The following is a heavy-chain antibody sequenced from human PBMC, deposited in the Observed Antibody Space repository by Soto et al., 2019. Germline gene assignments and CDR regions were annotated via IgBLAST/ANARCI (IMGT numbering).Heavy chain of an antibody. J-gene: IGHJ5*02. V-gene: IGHV4-59*01. D-gene: IGHD5-12*01. CDR2: IYAGGSI. CDR1: GVSISTYF. CDR3: ARDEMATAP. Sequence: QVQLQESGPGLVKPSETLPLTCTVSGVSISTYFWSWVRQSPGKGLEWIGYIYAGGSIKYNPSLTSRVTISADTSKNQLSLKLSSVTAADTAVYYCARDEMATAPWGQGTLVTVSS.